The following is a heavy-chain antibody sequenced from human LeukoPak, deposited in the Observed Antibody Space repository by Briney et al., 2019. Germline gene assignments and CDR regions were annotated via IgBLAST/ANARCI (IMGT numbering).Heavy chain of an antibody. CDR2: IYYSGST. Sequence: SQTLSLTCTVSGGSISSGDYYWSWVRQPPGTGLEWVGYIYYSGSTYYNPSLKSRVTISVATSKNQFSLKLSSVTAAATAVYYCARFYSNYGGFDPWGQGTLVTVSS. V-gene: IGHV4-30-4*08. CDR1: GGSISSGDYY. CDR3: ARFYSNYGGFDP. D-gene: IGHD4-11*01. J-gene: IGHJ5*02.